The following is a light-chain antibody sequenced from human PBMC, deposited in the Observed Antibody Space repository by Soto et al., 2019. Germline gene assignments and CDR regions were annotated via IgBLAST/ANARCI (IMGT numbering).Light chain of an antibody. J-gene: IGKJ3*01. CDR2: GAS. CDR1: QSVSSSY. Sequence: EIVLTQSPGTLSLSPGERATLSCRASQSVSSSYLAWYQQKPGQAPRLLIYGASSRATGIPDRFSGSGSGSDSSLTISRLEPESFAVYYCKNEDNSTCSFGPGTKVDIK. CDR3: KNEDNSTCS. V-gene: IGKV3-20*01.